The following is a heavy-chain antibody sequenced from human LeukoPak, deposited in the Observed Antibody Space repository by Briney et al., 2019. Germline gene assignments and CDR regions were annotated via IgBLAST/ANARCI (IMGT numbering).Heavy chain of an antibody. V-gene: IGHV4-59*08. CDR3: ARHVMTTVGTIDY. Sequence: SETLSLTCTVSGGSISSYYWSWIRQPPGKGLEWSGYIYYSGSTNYNPSLKSRVTISVDTSKNQSSLKLSSVPAADTAVYYCARHVMTTVGTIDYWGQGTLVTVSS. D-gene: IGHD4-17*01. J-gene: IGHJ4*02. CDR2: IYYSGST. CDR1: GGSISSYY.